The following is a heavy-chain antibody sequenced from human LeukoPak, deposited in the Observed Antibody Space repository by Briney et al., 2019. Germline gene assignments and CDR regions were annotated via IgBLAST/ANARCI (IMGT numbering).Heavy chain of an antibody. CDR2: LSHDGVVA. CDR3: ARHEYKGVRNWNDVFDY. V-gene: IGHV3-23*01. CDR1: GFTFSDHA. J-gene: IGHJ4*02. D-gene: IGHD1-1*01. Sequence: GGSLRLSCEASGFTFSDHAMSWVRQAPGKGLEWVSALSHDGVVAYYADSVKGRFSISGDNSRNTLYLQVSSLRGEDTAVYYSARHEYKGVRNWNDVFDYWGQGTLVTVSS.